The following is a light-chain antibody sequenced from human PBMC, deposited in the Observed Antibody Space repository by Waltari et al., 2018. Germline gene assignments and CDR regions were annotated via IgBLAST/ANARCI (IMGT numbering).Light chain of an antibody. J-gene: IGLJ2*01. CDR3: SSYTSSTTFV. V-gene: IGLV2-18*02. CDR2: DVN. Sequence: QSALTQPPSVSGSPGQSVTISCTGTSSDVGNDNRVSWYQQPPGTTPKVVLYDVNNRRSGAPYRFSGSKAGNTAYLTISGLQAEDEADYYCSSYTSSTTFVFGGGTKLAVL. CDR1: SSDVGNDNR.